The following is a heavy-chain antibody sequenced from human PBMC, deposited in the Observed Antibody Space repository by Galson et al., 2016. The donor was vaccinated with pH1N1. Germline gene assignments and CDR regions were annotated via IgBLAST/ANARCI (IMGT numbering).Heavy chain of an antibody. CDR3: TRDLGRRREY. CDR1: GYIFTSDY. V-gene: IGHV1-46*01. J-gene: IGHJ4*02. CDR2: IDPSGGGT. Sequence: SVKVSCKASGYIFTSDYIHWVRQAPGQGLEWMGVIDPSGGGTTYAQKFQARVTMTRDTSTSTVYMDLSSLKSEDTAVYYCTRDLGRRREYWGQGTLVTVSS. D-gene: IGHD1-26*01.